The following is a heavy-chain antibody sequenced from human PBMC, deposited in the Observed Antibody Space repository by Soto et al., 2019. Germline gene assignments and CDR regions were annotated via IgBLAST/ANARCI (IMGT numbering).Heavy chain of an antibody. Sequence: QVQLVQSGAEVQKPGASVKISCKASGYSFTRHYIHWVRQAPGQGLEWMGIINPSGGGTAYAQNLQGRVTMXXDXSXXKVDMEMSSLRSEDTAVYYCARPGAVPGDTYGMDLWGQGTTVIVSS. V-gene: IGHV1-46*03. CDR1: GYSFTRHY. J-gene: IGHJ6*02. D-gene: IGHD2-2*01. CDR3: ARPGAVPGDTYGMDL. CDR2: INPSGGGT.